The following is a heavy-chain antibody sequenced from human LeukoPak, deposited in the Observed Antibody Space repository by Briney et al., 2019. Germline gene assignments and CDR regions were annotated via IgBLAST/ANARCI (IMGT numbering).Heavy chain of an antibody. CDR2: INHSGST. J-gene: IGHJ4*02. Sequence: SETLSLTCAVYDGSFSAYYWSWIRQPPGKGLEWIGEINHSGSTNYNPSLKSRVAISVDTSRNQFSLRLSSVTAADTAVYYCARGQRITMTDWGQGTLVTVSS. CDR1: DGSFSAYY. D-gene: IGHD3-22*01. CDR3: ARGQRITMTD. V-gene: IGHV4-34*01.